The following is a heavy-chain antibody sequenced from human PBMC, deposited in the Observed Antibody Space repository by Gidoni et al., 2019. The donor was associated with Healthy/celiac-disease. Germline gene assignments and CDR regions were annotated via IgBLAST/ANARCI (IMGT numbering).Heavy chain of an antibody. Sequence: QVQLQESRPGLVKPSGTLSLTCAVSGGPFRSTNWWRWVRQPPGKGLAWSGEIYHSGSTNYNPSIKSRVTIAVDKSKNQFPLKLSSVTAANTAVYYCARDRYCSSTSCYYYYYYGMDVWGPGTTVTVSS. D-gene: IGHD2-2*01. CDR2: IYHSGST. CDR1: GGPFRSTNW. CDR3: ARDRYCSSTSCYYYYYYGMDV. J-gene: IGHJ6*02. V-gene: IGHV4-4*02.